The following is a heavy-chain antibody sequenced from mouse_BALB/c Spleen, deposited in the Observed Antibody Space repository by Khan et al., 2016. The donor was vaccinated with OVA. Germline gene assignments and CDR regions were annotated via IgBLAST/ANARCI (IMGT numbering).Heavy chain of an antibody. D-gene: IGHD2-10*01. Sequence: QVQLKQSGPGLVAPSQSLSITCTISGFSLTNYGVHWVRQPPGKGLEWLVVIWRDGSTTYNSALKSSLTISKDNSTSHVFFKLNSLQTDDTAMYFCARQPYYHYNIMDYWGQGTSVTVSS. V-gene: IGHV2-6-1*01. CDR2: IWRDGST. CDR1: GFSLTNYG. CDR3: ARQPYYHYNIMDY. J-gene: IGHJ4*01.